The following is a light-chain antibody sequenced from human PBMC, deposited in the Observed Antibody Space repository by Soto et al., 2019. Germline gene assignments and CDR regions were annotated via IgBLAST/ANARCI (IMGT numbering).Light chain of an antibody. J-gene: IGKJ4*01. CDR2: GAS. CDR1: QSVSSSY. Sequence: EIVLTQSPGTLSLSPGERATLSCRASQSVSSSYLALYQQKPGQAPRLLIYGASSRATGIPDRFSGSGSGTDFTLTISRLEPEDFAVYYCQQYGSSPTFGGGTKVDIK. V-gene: IGKV3-20*01. CDR3: QQYGSSPT.